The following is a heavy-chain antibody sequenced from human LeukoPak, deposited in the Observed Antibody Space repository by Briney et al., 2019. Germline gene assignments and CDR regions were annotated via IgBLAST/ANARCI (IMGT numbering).Heavy chain of an antibody. V-gene: IGHV3-30*18. D-gene: IGHD1-14*01. CDR2: ISYDGSNK. J-gene: IGHJ4*02. Sequence: GGSLRLSCAASGFTFSSYGMHWVRQAPGKGLEWVAVISYDGSNKYYADSVKGRFTISRDNSKNTLYLRMNSLRAEDTAVYYCAKDQTAGIDYWGQGTLVTVSS. CDR1: GFTFSSYG. CDR3: AKDQTAGIDY.